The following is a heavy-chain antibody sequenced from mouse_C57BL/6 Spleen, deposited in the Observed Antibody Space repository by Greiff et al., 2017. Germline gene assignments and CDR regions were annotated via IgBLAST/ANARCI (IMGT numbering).Heavy chain of an antibody. CDR1: GYAFSSYW. Sequence: VQLQQSGAELVKPGASVKISCKASGYAFSSYWMNWVKQRPGKGLEWIGQIYPGGGDSNYNGQFKGKATLTADETSSTAYMQLSSLTSDDSAVYFCARRDGFLYYLDYWGQGTTLTVSS. D-gene: IGHD2-3*01. CDR3: ARRDGFLYYLDY. J-gene: IGHJ2*01. CDR2: IYPGGGDS. V-gene: IGHV1-80*01.